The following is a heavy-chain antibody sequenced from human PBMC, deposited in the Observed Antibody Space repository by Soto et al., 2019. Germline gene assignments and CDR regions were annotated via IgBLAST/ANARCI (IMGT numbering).Heavy chain of an antibody. CDR2: INPNSGGT. CDR1: GYTFSDYY. CDR3: AKEPATAKPEGVDF. Sequence: ASVKVSCKASGYTFSDYYIHWVRQAPGQGLEWMGWINPNSGGTKYAPKFQGGVTMTRDASITTAYMELSRLRSGDTAVYYCAKEPATAKPEGVDFWGQGTLVTVSS. V-gene: IGHV1-2*02. D-gene: IGHD1-1*01. J-gene: IGHJ4*02.